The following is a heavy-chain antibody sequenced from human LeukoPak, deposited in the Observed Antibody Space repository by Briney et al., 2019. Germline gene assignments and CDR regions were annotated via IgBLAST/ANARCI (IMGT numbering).Heavy chain of an antibody. CDR2: ISAYNGNT. D-gene: IGHD6-19*01. CDR1: GYTFTSYG. Sequence: GASVKVSCKASGYTFTSYGISWVRQAPGQGLEWMGWISAYNGNTNYAQKLQGRVTMTTDTSTSTAYMELRSLRSDDTAVYYCARVVSIAVAGTSGYYYYYYMDVWGKGTTVTISS. V-gene: IGHV1-18*01. J-gene: IGHJ6*03. CDR3: ARVVSIAVAGTSGYYYYYYMDV.